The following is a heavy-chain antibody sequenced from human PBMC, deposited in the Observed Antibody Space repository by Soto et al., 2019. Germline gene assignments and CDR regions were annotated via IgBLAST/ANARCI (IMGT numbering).Heavy chain of an antibody. CDR1: GFTVSSNY. Sequence: GGSLRLSCAASGFTVSSNYMSWVRQAPGKGVEWVSVIYSGGTTYYADSVKGRFTISRHNSKNTLYLQMNSLRAEDTAVYYCARDEGGCYYLYWGQGTLVTVSS. D-gene: IGHD1-26*01. CDR3: ARDEGGCYYLY. V-gene: IGHV3-53*04. CDR2: IYSGGTT. J-gene: IGHJ4*02.